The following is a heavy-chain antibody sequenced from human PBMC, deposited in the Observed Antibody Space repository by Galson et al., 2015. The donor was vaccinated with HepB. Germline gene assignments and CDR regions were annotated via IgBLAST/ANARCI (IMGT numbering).Heavy chain of an antibody. J-gene: IGHJ4*02. CDR1: GFTFSSYA. V-gene: IGHV3-30-3*01. CDR3: ARSPELYDFWSGYYFDY. Sequence: SLRLSCAASGFTFSSYAMHWVRQAPGKGLEWVAVISYDGSNKYYADSVKGRFTISRDNSKNTLYLQMSSLRAEGTAVYYCARSPELYDFWSGYYFDYWGQGTLVTVSS. CDR2: ISYDGSNK. D-gene: IGHD3-3*01.